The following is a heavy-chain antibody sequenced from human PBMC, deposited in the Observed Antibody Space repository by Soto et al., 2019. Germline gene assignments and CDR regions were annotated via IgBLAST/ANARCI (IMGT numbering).Heavy chain of an antibody. CDR3: VRAVGYYDSSGYYVYYFDY. CDR2: MNPISYNT. Sequence: QVQLVQSGAEVKKPGASVKVSCKASGYTFTSHDINWVRQASGQGLEWMGWMNPISYNTGYAQKFQGRVTMTMDTSIRTAHMELSSLTYEDTAVYYCVRAVGYYDSSGYYVYYFDYWGQGTLVTVSS. V-gene: IGHV1-8*01. CDR1: GYTFTSHD. D-gene: IGHD3-22*01. J-gene: IGHJ4*02.